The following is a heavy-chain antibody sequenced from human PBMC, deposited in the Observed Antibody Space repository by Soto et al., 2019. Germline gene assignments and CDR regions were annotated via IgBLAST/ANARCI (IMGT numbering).Heavy chain of an antibody. Sequence: GGSLRLSCAASGFTFSSYAMHWVRQAPGKGLEWVAVISYDGSNIYYADSVKGRFTISRDNSKNTLYLQMNSLRADDTAVFYCARDCGRDRCRGASYYGMDVWGQGTTVTVSS. J-gene: IGHJ6*02. D-gene: IGHD2-21*01. CDR3: ARDCGRDRCRGASYYGMDV. V-gene: IGHV3-30-3*01. CDR2: ISYDGSNI. CDR1: GFTFSSYA.